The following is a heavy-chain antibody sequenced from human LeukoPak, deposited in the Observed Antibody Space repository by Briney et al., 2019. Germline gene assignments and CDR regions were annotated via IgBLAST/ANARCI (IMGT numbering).Heavy chain of an antibody. Sequence: KASETLSLTCAVYGGSFSGYYWGWIRQPPGKGLEWIGEINHSGSTNYNPSLKSRVTISVDTSKNQFSLKLSSVTAADTAVYYCARHSAPALPRSCSSTSCYVSGAGWFDPWGQGTLVTVSS. CDR1: GGSFSGYY. J-gene: IGHJ5*02. D-gene: IGHD2-2*01. CDR3: ARHSAPALPRSCSSTSCYVSGAGWFDP. V-gene: IGHV4-34*01. CDR2: INHSGST.